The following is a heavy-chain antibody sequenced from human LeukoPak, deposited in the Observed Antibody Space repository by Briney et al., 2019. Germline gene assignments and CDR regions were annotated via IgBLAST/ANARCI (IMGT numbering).Heavy chain of an antibody. V-gene: IGHV4-39*07. CDR1: GGSISSSSYY. J-gene: IGHJ6*02. CDR3: ARVEIGTRADYYYYGMDV. Sequence: PSETLSLTCTVSGGSISSSSYYWGWIRQPPGKGLEWIGGIYYSGSTNYNPSLKSRVTISVDTSKNQFSLKLSSVTAADTAVYYCARVEIGTRADYYYYGMDVWGQGTTVTVSS. D-gene: IGHD1-1*01. CDR2: IYYSGST.